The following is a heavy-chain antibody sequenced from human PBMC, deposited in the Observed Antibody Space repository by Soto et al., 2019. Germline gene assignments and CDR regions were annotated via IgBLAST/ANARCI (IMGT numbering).Heavy chain of an antibody. CDR2: IYWDDDK. V-gene: IGHV2-5*02. J-gene: IGHJ5*02. CDR1: GFSLSSSGVG. Sequence: QITLKESGPTLVKPTQTLTLTCTFSGFSLSSSGVGVGWIRQPPGKALEWLALIYWDDDKRYRASLKSRLTITKDTSKSQVVLTMTNIDPVDTGTYYCARNYCLNNCFDPWGQGTLVTVSS. CDR3: ARNYCLNNCFDP. D-gene: IGHD1-26*01.